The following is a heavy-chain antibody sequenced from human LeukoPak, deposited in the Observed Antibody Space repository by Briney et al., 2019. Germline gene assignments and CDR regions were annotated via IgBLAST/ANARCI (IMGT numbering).Heavy chain of an antibody. CDR1: GFTFDDYG. V-gene: IGHV3-20*04. D-gene: IGHD6-19*01. J-gene: IGHJ6*03. Sequence: PGGSLRLSCAASGFTFDDYGMSWVRQAPGKGLEWVSGINWNGGSTGYADSVKGRFTISRDNAKNSLYLQMNSLRAEDTALYYCARAPRSSYSSGWYSSDYYYMDVWGKGTTVTVSS. CDR3: ARAPRSSYSSGWYSSDYYYMDV. CDR2: INWNGGST.